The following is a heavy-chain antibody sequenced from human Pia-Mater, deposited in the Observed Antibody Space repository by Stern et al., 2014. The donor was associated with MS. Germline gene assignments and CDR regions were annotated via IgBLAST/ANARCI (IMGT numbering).Heavy chain of an antibody. J-gene: IGHJ4*02. D-gene: IGHD5-18*01. V-gene: IGHV5-51*03. CDR3: ATAPPRGYTYGNFDY. Sequence: EVQLLESGTEVKKPGESLKISCKGSGYSFSNYWIGWVRQMPGKGLEWIGIIYSGDSDTRYSPSFQGQVTISADKSINTAYLQWSSLKASDTAIYYCATAPPRGYTYGNFDYWGQGTLVTVSS. CDR2: IYSGDSDT. CDR1: GYSFSNYW.